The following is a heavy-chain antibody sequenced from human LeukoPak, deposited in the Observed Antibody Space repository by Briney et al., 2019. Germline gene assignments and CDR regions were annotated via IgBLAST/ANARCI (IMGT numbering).Heavy chain of an antibody. Sequence: GGSLSLSCAASGFTFSSYWMSWVRQAPGKGLEWVANIKQDGSEKYYVDSVKGRFTISRDNSKNTLYLQMNSLRAEDTAVYYCARWSTRDYYMDVWGKGTTVTVSS. CDR1: GFTFSSYW. CDR2: IKQDGSEK. V-gene: IGHV3-7*01. D-gene: IGHD2-2*01. CDR3: ARWSTRDYYMDV. J-gene: IGHJ6*03.